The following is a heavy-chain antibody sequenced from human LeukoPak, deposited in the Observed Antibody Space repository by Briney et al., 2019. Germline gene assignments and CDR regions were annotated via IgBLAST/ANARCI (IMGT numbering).Heavy chain of an antibody. CDR1: GGTFSSYA. V-gene: IGHV1-46*01. CDR2: INPSGDST. Sequence: ASVKVSCKASGGTFSSYAISWVRQAPGQGLEWMGRINPSGDSTSYAQKFQDRVTMTRDTSTSTVYMELSSLRSEDTAVYYCARSHNFRDYLDSSTYLNCFDPWGQGTLVTVSS. D-gene: IGHD3-22*01. CDR3: ARSHNFRDYLDSSTYLNCFDP. J-gene: IGHJ5*02.